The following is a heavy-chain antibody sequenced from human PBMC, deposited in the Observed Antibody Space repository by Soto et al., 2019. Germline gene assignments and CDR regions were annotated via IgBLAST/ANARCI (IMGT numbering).Heavy chain of an antibody. D-gene: IGHD6-25*01. CDR1: GGSIGSTDSY. CDR3: ARGGSGWAEYFQH. V-gene: IGHV4-30-4*08. CDR2: IYYTGGT. Sequence: QVQLQESGPGLVEPSQTLSLTCTVSGGSIGSTDSYWSWIRRPPGKGLEWLGYIYYTGGTFSNPSLKSRLTISLETSSNQFSLTLTSVTATDTGIYYCARGGSGWAEYFQHWGQGTLVAVSS. J-gene: IGHJ1*01.